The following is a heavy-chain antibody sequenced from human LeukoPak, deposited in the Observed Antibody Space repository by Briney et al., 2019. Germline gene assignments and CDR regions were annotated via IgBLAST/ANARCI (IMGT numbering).Heavy chain of an antibody. CDR2: INHSGST. J-gene: IGHJ4*02. V-gene: IGHV4-34*01. D-gene: IGHD6-25*01. CDR1: GGSFSGYY. CDR3: ARGRGYVRLFNFDY. Sequence: SETLSLTCAVYGGSFSGYYWSWIRQPPGKGLEWIGEINHSGSTNYNPSLKSRVTISVDTSKNQFSLKLSSVTAADTAVYYCARGRGYVRLFNFDYWGQGTLVTVSS.